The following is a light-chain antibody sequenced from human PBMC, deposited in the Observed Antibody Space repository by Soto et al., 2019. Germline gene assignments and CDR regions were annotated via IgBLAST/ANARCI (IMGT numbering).Light chain of an antibody. V-gene: IGKV3-20*01. CDR2: GAS. CDR1: QSVRSRY. Sequence: EIVLTQSPGTLSLSPGERTTLSCRASQSVRSRYLAWYQQKPGQAPRLLIYGASSRATGIPDRFSGSGSGTDFTLTISRLEPEDFAVYYCQQYGSSPLTFGGGTNVEIK. CDR3: QQYGSSPLT. J-gene: IGKJ4*01.